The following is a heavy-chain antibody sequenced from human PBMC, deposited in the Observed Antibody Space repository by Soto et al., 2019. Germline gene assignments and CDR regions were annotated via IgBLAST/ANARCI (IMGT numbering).Heavy chain of an antibody. J-gene: IGHJ4*01. V-gene: IGHV1-69*01. Sequence: QVQLVQSGAEVQKPGSSVKVSCKASVHTVSSYSINWVRQAPGQGLEWMGENIPVSGTAKYAHKIQGRVTITTDEATSTAYRELISVRSEDTAVYYCARDGGRHSGGIDYWGHGTLVTASS. CDR3: ARDGGRHSGGIDY. CDR1: VHTVSSYS. D-gene: IGHD1-26*01. CDR2: NIPVSGTA.